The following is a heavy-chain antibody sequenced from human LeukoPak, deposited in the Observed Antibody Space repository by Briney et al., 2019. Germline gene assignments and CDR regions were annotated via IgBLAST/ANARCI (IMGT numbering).Heavy chain of an antibody. Sequence: SETLSLTCTVSGGSISSYYWSWIRQPPGKGLEWIGYIYYSGSTNYNPSLKSRVTISVDTSKNQFSLNLSSVTAADTAVYYCARRRGSGMDVWGQGTTVTVSS. D-gene: IGHD3-10*01. V-gene: IGHV4-59*08. CDR3: ARRRGSGMDV. CDR1: GGSISSYY. CDR2: IYYSGST. J-gene: IGHJ6*02.